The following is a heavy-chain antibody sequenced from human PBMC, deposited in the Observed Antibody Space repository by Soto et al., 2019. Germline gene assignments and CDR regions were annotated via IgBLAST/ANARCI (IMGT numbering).Heavy chain of an antibody. CDR2: ISAYNGNT. Sequence: QVQLVQSGAEVKKPGASVKVSCKASGYTFTSFGITWVRQAPGQGLEWMGWISAYNGNTNYAQKLQGRVTMTTDTTTNIAYTELRSLTAYDTAVYYGALSGTYYDFWSGYNDYWGQGTLVTVSS. CDR1: GYTFTSFG. CDR3: ALSGTYYDFWSGYNDY. D-gene: IGHD3-3*01. J-gene: IGHJ4*02. V-gene: IGHV1-18*01.